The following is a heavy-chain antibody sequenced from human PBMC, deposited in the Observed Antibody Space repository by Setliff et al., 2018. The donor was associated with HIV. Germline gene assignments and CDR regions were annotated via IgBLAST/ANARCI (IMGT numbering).Heavy chain of an antibody. D-gene: IGHD6-6*01. CDR2: INPSGGST. J-gene: IGHJ4*02. Sequence: GASVKVSCKASGYTFTSYYMHWVRQAPGQGLEWMGIINPSGGSTSYAQKFQGRVTMTRDTSTSTVYMELTRLRSEDTAVYYCARDPSIGQLGDYWGQGTLVTAPQ. CDR1: GYTFTSYY. V-gene: IGHV1-46*01. CDR3: ARDPSIGQLGDY.